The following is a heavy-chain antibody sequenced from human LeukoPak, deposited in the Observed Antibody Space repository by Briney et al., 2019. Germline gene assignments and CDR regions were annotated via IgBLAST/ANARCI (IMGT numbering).Heavy chain of an antibody. CDR1: GYTFTSYD. J-gene: IGHJ6*03. D-gene: IGHD4-11*01. V-gene: IGHV1-8*01. Sequence: ASVKVSCKASGYTFTSYDINCVRQATGQGLEWMGWMNPNSGNTGYAQKFQGRVTTTRNTSISTAYMELSSLRSEDTAVYYCARSDYSNSYYYYYMDVWGKGTTVTVSS. CDR3: ARSDYSNSYYYYYMDV. CDR2: MNPNSGNT.